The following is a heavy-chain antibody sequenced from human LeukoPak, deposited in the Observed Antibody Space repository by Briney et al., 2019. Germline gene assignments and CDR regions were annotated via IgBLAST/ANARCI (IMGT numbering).Heavy chain of an antibody. J-gene: IGHJ5*02. CDR1: GYTLTELS. D-gene: IGHD1-26*01. CDR3: ATVRRWELPNWFDP. V-gene: IGHV1-24*01. Sequence: ASVKVSCKVSGYTLTELSMHWVRQAPGKGLEWMGGFDPEDGETIYAQKFQGRVTMTEDTSTDTAYMELSSLRSEGTAVYHCATVRRWELPNWFDPWGQGTLVTVSS. CDR2: FDPEDGET.